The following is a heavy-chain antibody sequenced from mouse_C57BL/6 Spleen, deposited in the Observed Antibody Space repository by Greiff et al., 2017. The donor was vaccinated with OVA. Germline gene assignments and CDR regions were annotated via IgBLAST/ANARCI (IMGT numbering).Heavy chain of an antibody. Sequence: EVMLVESGGDLVKPGGSLKLSCAASGFTFSSYGMSWVRQTPDKRLEWVATISSGGSYTYYPDSVKGRFTISRDNAKNTLYLQMSSLKSEDTAMYYCARLDYDDYFDYWGQGTTLTVSS. CDR1: GFTFSSYG. J-gene: IGHJ2*01. V-gene: IGHV5-6*01. D-gene: IGHD2-4*01. CDR3: ARLDYDDYFDY. CDR2: ISSGGSYT.